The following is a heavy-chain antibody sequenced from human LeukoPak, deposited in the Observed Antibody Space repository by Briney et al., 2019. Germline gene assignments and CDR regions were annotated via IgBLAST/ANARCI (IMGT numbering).Heavy chain of an antibody. J-gene: IGHJ3*02. V-gene: IGHV3-74*01. CDR3: VRDQLVGSVSCYSI. CDR1: GFTFSSYW. CDR2: INSDGSST. D-gene: IGHD2-2*01. Sequence: GGSLRLSCAASGFTFSSYWMHWVRQAPGKGLVWVSRINSDGSSTSYADSVKGRFTISRDNAKKTLYLQMNSLRAEDTAVYYCVRDQLVGSVSCYSIWGQGTMVTVSS.